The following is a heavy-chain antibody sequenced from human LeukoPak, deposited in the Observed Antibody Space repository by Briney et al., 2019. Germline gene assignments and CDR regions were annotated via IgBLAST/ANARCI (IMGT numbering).Heavy chain of an antibody. Sequence: GGTLRLSCAASGFTFSSYGMSWVRQAPGKGLERVSAISGSGGSTYYADSVKGRFTISRDNSKNTLYLQMNSLRAEDTAVYYCAKETVAADAFDIWGQGTMVTVSS. V-gene: IGHV3-23*01. CDR3: AKETVAADAFDI. CDR1: GFTFSSYG. CDR2: ISGSGGST. J-gene: IGHJ3*02. D-gene: IGHD6-13*01.